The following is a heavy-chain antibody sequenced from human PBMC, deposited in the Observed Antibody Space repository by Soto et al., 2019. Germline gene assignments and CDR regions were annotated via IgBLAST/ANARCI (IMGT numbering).Heavy chain of an antibody. V-gene: IGHV4-59*01. CDR1: GGSITSDYY. J-gene: IGHJ5*02. D-gene: IGHD2-8*02. CDR3: ARFLRHCTETTCYGLCFHP. Sequence: PSETLSLTCTVSGGSITSDYYWSWIRQTPGKGPEWIGYIQFNGNTRYNPSLESRVALSIDTSKRQFSLTVTSVTPADTAVYYCARFLRHCTETTCYGLCFHPWGQGTLVTVSS. CDR2: IQFNGNT.